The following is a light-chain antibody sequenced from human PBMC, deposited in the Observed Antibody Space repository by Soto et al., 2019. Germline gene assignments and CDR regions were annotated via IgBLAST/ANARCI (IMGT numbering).Light chain of an antibody. CDR3: LQANRVPLS. CDR1: QGISTN. Sequence: DIQMTQSPSSVSASVGDRVTITCRASQGISTNLAWYQQKPGKAPKLLIYAAYSLQSGVQPRFSGSGSGTDFTLTISSLQPEDFAIYFCLQANRVPLSFGQGTRLEIK. J-gene: IGKJ5*01. V-gene: IGKV1-12*01. CDR2: AAY.